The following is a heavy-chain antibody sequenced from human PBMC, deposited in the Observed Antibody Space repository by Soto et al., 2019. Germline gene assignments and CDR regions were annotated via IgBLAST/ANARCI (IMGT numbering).Heavy chain of an antibody. CDR2: ISGSGGST. CDR3: AKAKRRGVRGVIILDY. V-gene: IGHV3-23*01. Sequence: GGSLRLSCAASGFTFSSYAMSWVRQAPGKGLEWVSAISGSGGSTYYADSVKGRFTISRDNSKNTLYLQMNSLRAEDTAVYYCAKAKRRGVRGVIILDYWGQGTLVTVSS. J-gene: IGHJ4*02. D-gene: IGHD3-10*01. CDR1: GFTFSSYA.